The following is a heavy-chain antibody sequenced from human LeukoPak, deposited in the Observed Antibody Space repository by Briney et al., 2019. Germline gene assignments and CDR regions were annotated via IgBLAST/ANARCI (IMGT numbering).Heavy chain of an antibody. CDR2: IYHNGNT. V-gene: IGHV4-30-2*01. CDR3: ARGSYSYGPNFDY. D-gene: IGHD5-18*01. Sequence: SETLSLTCAVSGGSITSGGYSWSWIRQPPGKGLEWIGYIYHNGNTNYNLSLKSRVTISIDRSKNQFSLELSSVTTADTAVYYCARGSYSYGPNFDYWGQGNLVTVSA. CDR1: GGSITSGGYS. J-gene: IGHJ4*02.